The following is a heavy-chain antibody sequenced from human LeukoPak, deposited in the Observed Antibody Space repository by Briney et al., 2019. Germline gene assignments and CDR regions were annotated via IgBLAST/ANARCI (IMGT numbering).Heavy chain of an antibody. CDR3: ARDSGGYYDFWSGYSYFAY. Sequence: SETLSLTCTVSGGSISSYYWSWIRQPPGKGLEWIGYIYYSGSTNYNPSLKSRVTISVDTSKNQFSLKLSSVTAADTAVYYCARDSGGYYDFWSGYSYFAYWGQGTLVTVSS. J-gene: IGHJ4*02. V-gene: IGHV4-59*01. CDR1: GGSISSYY. D-gene: IGHD3-3*01. CDR2: IYYSGST.